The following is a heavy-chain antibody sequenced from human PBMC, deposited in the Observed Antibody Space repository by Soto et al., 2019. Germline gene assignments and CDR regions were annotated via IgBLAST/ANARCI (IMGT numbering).Heavy chain of an antibody. CDR3: ARASSSWYFNTWFDP. CDR1: GYTFTSYG. V-gene: IGHV1-18*01. Sequence: QVQLVQSGAEVKKPGASVKVSCKASGYTFTSYGISWVRQAPGQGLEWMGWISAYNGNTNYAQKLQGRVTMTTDTSTSTAYMELRRLRSDDTAVYYCARASSSWYFNTWFDPWGQGTLVTVSS. CDR2: ISAYNGNT. J-gene: IGHJ5*02. D-gene: IGHD6-13*01.